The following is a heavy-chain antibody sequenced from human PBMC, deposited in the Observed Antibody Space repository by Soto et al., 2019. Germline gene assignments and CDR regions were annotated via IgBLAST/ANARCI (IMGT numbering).Heavy chain of an antibody. D-gene: IGHD3-22*01. V-gene: IGHV4-31*03. CDR1: GGSISSGGYY. J-gene: IGHJ4*02. Sequence: SETLSLTCTVSGGSISSGGYYWSWIRQHPGKGLEWIGYIYYSGSTYYNPSLKSRVTISVDTSKNQFSLKLSSVTAADTAMYYCARPYYYDSSGYYYFDYWGQGTLVTVSS. CDR3: ARPYYYDSSGYYYFDY. CDR2: IYYSGST.